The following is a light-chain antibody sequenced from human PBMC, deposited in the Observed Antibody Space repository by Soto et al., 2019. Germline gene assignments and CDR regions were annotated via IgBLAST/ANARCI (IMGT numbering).Light chain of an antibody. CDR3: QQSYGSPYT. Sequence: DVQMTQSPSSLSASVGDGVTITCRASPGISRFLNWYQFKVGKAPKLLIHSASTLQTGVPSRFSGGGSGTEFTLTITNLQPEDSAIYYCQQSYGSPYTFCQGTKLEIK. J-gene: IGKJ2*01. CDR1: PGISRF. V-gene: IGKV1-39*01. CDR2: SAS.